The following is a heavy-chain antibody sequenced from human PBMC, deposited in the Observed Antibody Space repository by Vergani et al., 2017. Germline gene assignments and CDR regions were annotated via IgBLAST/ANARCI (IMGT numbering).Heavy chain of an antibody. D-gene: IGHD2-15*01. V-gene: IGHV4-34*01. CDR2: INHRGST. CDR3: ARGGRGRGFDP. Sequence: QVQLQQWGAGLLKPSETLSLTCAVYGGSFSGYYSSWIRQPPGKGLEWIGEINHRGSTNYNPSLKSRVTISVDRSKNQFSLKLSSVTAADTAVYYCARGGRGRGFDPWGQGTLVTVSS. CDR1: GGSFSGYY. J-gene: IGHJ5*02.